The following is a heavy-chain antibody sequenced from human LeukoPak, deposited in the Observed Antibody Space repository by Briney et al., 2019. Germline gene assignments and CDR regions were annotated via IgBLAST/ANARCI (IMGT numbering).Heavy chain of an antibody. CDR2: ISAYNGNT. CDR1: GYTFASYG. D-gene: IGHD6-13*01. J-gene: IGHJ6*03. Sequence: ASVKVSCKASGYTFASYGISWVRQAPGQGLEWMGWISAYNGNTNYAQKLQGRVTMTTDTSTSTAYMELRSLRSDDTAVYYCARSVGKQQLVPRDYYYYYMDVWGKGTTVTVSS. V-gene: IGHV1-18*01. CDR3: ARSVGKQQLVPRDYYYYYMDV.